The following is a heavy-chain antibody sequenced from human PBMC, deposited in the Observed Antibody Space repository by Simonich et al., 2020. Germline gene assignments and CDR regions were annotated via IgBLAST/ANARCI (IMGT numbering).Heavy chain of an antibody. CDR1: GYTFTDYY. CDR2: GDPEDGEP. Sequence: EVQLVQSGAEVKKPGATVKISCKVSGYTFTDYYMHWVQQDPGKGLEWMGLGDPEDGEPIFAERFQGRVTITADTSTDTAYMELSSLRSEDTAVYYCATDTYSSSWYGGGVYWGQGTLVTVSS. V-gene: IGHV1-69-2*01. D-gene: IGHD6-13*01. CDR3: ATDTYSSSWYGGGVY. J-gene: IGHJ4*02.